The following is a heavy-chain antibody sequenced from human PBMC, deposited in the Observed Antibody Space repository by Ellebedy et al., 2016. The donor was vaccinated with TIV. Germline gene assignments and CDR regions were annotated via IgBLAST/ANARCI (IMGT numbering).Heavy chain of an antibody. V-gene: IGHV3-30*18. D-gene: IGHD6-13*01. J-gene: IGHJ6*02. CDR1: GFTISTYG. CDR2: ISDDGSNI. Sequence: PGGSLRLSCAASGFTISTYGMHWVRQAPGKGLEWVAVISDDGSNIDYADSVKGRLTISGDNSKNTLYLQMNSLRPEDTAVYYCAKDRRGGSSSWYYYGMDVWGQGTTVTVSS. CDR3: AKDRRGGSSSWYYYGMDV.